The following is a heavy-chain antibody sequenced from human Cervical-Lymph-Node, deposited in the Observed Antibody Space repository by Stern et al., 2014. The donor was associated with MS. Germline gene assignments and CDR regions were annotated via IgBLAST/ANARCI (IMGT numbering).Heavy chain of an antibody. CDR1: GYSISSGYY. V-gene: IGHV4-38-2*02. CDR2: IYHSGST. Sequence: VELMESGPGLVKPSETLSLTCTVSGYSISSGYYWGWIRQPPGKGLEWIGSIYHSGSTYYNPSLKSRVTISGDTSKNQFSLKLSSVTAADTAVYYCARTGYCSGGSCYYYYYGMDVWGQGTTVTVSS. D-gene: IGHD2-15*01. J-gene: IGHJ6*02. CDR3: ARTGYCSGGSCYYYYYGMDV.